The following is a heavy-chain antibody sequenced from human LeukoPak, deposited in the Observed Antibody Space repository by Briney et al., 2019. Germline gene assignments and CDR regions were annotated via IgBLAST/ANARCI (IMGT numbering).Heavy chain of an antibody. Sequence: GGSLRLSCASSGFTFSTYAMHWVRQAPGKGLEWVAIISYDGGSTSYADSVKGRFTISRDNSKNTLYLQMSSLRTEDTAVYYCAKIEGSSSYCFDYWGQGTLVTVSS. CDR1: GFTFSTYA. CDR2: ISYDGGST. D-gene: IGHD6-6*01. J-gene: IGHJ4*02. V-gene: IGHV3-30*18. CDR3: AKIEGSSSYCFDY.